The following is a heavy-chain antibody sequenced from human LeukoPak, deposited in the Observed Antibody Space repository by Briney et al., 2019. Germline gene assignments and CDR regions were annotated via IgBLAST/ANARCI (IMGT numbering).Heavy chain of an antibody. J-gene: IGHJ3*01. CDR2: INGATGNT. CDR3: ARSSYSSSSSV. CDR1: GYTFTSHA. V-gene: IGHV1-3*01. Sequence: ASVKVSCKASGYTFTSHALHWVRQAPGEGLEWMAWINGATGNTEYSRKFQARVTITRDTSASTAYMELSSLRAEDTAVYYCARSSYSSSSSVWGQGTMVTVSS. D-gene: IGHD6-6*01.